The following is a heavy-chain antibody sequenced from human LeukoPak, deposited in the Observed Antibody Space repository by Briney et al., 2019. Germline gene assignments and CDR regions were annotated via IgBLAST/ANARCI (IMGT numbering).Heavy chain of an antibody. CDR2: ISSSGSTR. D-gene: IGHD2-2*01. V-gene: IGHV3-48*03. Sequence: GGSLRLSCEASGFTFSSYEMNWVRQAPGKGLEWISYISSSGSTRYYADSVKGRFTNSRDNARNSLYLQMNSLRAEDTAVYYCARVQLADSTTLDYWGQGTLVTVSS. J-gene: IGHJ4*02. CDR1: GFTFSSYE. CDR3: ARVQLADSTTLDY.